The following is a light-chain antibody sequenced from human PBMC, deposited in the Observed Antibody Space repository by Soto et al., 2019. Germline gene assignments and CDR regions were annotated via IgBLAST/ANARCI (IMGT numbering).Light chain of an antibody. CDR3: QQVNSYPRT. J-gene: IGKJ1*01. Sequence: DIQLTQSPSFLSASVGDRVTITCRASQGIGSDLAWYQQKPGKAPNLLIYAASTLQSGVPSRFSGSGSGTEFTLTISSLQPEDFATYHCQQVNSYPRTFGQGNKVDIK. CDR1: QGIGSD. V-gene: IGKV1-9*01. CDR2: AAS.